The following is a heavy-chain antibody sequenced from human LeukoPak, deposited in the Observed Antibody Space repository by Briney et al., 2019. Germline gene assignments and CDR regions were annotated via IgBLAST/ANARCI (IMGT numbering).Heavy chain of an antibody. CDR1: GGSISSYY. J-gene: IGHJ3*02. V-gene: IGHV4-59*01. Sequence: SETLSLTCAVYGGSISSYYWSWIRQPPGKGLEWIGDIYYSGSTNYNPSLKSRVPISLDTSKNQFSLKLSSVTAADTAVYYCARVPAEVIGMKDAFDIWGQGTMVTVSS. D-gene: IGHD3-16*02. CDR3: ARVPAEVIGMKDAFDI. CDR2: IYYSGST.